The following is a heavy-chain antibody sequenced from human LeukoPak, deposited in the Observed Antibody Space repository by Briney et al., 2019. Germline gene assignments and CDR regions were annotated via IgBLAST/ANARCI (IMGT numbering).Heavy chain of an antibody. D-gene: IGHD4-17*01. CDR3: AKGLYGDYTWFDP. CDR2: ISGSGGST. J-gene: IGHJ5*02. CDR1: GFTFSSYG. Sequence: GGSLRLSCAASGFTFSSYGMHWVRQAPGKGLEWVSAISGSGGSTYYADSVKGRFTISRDNSKNTLYLQMNSLRAEDTAVYYCAKGLYGDYTWFDPWGQGTLVTVSS. V-gene: IGHV3-23*01.